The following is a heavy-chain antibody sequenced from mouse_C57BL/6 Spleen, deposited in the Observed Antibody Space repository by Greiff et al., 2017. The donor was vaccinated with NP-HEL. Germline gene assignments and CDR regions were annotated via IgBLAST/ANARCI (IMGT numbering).Heavy chain of an antibody. CDR3: ARKGHNYYGSSYGYFDV. D-gene: IGHD1-1*01. J-gene: IGHJ1*03. Sequence: VQLQQPGAELVMPGASVKLSCKASGYTFTSYWMHWVKQRPGQGLEWIGEIDPSDSYTNYNQKFKGKSTLTVDKSSSTAYMQLSSLTSEDSAVYYCARKGHNYYGSSYGYFDVWGTGTTVTVSS. CDR1: GYTFTSYW. V-gene: IGHV1-69*01. CDR2: IDPSDSYT.